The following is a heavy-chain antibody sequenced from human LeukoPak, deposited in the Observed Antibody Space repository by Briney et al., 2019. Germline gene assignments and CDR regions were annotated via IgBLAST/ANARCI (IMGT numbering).Heavy chain of an antibody. CDR3: AGGTHGDTSLVTDWFDP. D-gene: IGHD5-18*01. V-gene: IGHV4-38-2*02. CDR1: GYSITTGYY. CDR2: IYHSGST. J-gene: IGHJ5*02. Sequence: KTSETLSLTCTVFGYSITTGYYWGWIRQPPGKGLEWIGSIYHSGSTFYNPSLKSRVTISVDTSKNQFSLKLSSVTAADTAVYFCAGGTHGDTSLVTDWFDPWGQGTLVTVSS.